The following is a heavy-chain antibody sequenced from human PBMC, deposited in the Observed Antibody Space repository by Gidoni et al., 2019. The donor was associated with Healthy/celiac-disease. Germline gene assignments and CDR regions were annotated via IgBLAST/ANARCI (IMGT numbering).Heavy chain of an antibody. D-gene: IGHD6-19*01. CDR2: INHSGST. J-gene: IGHJ6*02. CDR3: ARYRGSGWSTTYYYYGMDV. CDR1: GGSFSGYY. Sequence: QLQLQQWGAGLLKPSDTLSLTCAVYGGSFSGYYWSWLRQPPGKGLEWIGEINHSGSTNYNPSRKSRVTISVDTSKNQFSLKLSSVTAADTAVYYCARYRGSGWSTTYYYYGMDVWGQGTTVTVSS. V-gene: IGHV4-34*01.